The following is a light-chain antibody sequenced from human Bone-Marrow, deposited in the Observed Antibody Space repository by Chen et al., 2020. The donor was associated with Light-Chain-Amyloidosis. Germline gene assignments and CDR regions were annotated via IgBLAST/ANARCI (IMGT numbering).Light chain of an antibody. CDR2: RDT. CDR1: DLPTKY. CDR3: QSADSSGTYEVI. Sequence: SYELTQPPSVSVSPGQTARITCSGDDLPTKYAYWYQQKPGKAPVLVIHRDTERPAGFSERFSGSSSGTTATLTISGVQAEDEAYYHCQSADSSGTYEVIFGGGTKLTVL. V-gene: IGLV3-25*03. J-gene: IGLJ2*01.